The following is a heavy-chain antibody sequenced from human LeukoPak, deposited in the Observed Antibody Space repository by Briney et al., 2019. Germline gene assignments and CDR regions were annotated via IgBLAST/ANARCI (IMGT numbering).Heavy chain of an antibody. CDR2: IGTAGDT. Sequence: GGSLRLSCAASGSTFSSYDMHWVRQATGKGLEWVSAIGTAGDTYYPGSVKGRFTISRENAKNSLYLQMNSLRAGDTAVYYCARGDYYDSSGYYYVSAFDIWGQGTMVTVSS. J-gene: IGHJ3*02. CDR1: GSTFSSYD. V-gene: IGHV3-13*01. CDR3: ARGDYYDSSGYYYVSAFDI. D-gene: IGHD3-22*01.